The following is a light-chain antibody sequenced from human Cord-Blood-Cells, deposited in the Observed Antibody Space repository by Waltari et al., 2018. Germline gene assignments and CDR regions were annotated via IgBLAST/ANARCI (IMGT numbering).Light chain of an antibody. CDR1: QSISSY. CDR2: AAS. Sequence: DIQMTQSPSSLSASVGDRVTITCRASQSISSYLNWYQQKPGKAPKLLIYAASSLQSGVPSRFSGIGSGTEFTLTISSLQHEDFATYYCQQSYSTPLTFGGGTKVEIK. V-gene: IGKV1-39*01. CDR3: QQSYSTPLT. J-gene: IGKJ4*01.